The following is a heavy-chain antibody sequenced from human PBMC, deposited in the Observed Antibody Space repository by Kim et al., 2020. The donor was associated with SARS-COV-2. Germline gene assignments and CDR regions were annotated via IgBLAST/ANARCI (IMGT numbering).Heavy chain of an antibody. CDR2: INHSGST. J-gene: IGHJ6*02. CDR1: GGSFSGYY. CDR3: ARGGDNWGLDV. Sequence: SETLSLTCAVYGGSFSGYYWSWIRQPPGKGLEWIGEINHSGSTNYNPSLKSRVTISVDTSKNQFSLKLSSVTAADTAVYYCARGGDNWGLDVWGQGTTVTVSS. D-gene: IGHD7-27*01. V-gene: IGHV4-34*01.